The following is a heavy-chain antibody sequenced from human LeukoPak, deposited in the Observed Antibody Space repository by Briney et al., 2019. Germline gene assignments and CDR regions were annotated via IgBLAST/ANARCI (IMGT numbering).Heavy chain of an antibody. Sequence: PSETLSLTCTVSGGSISSYHWSWVRQPPGKGLEWIGYIYYSGSTNYNPSLRSRVTISVDTSKDQFSLKLNSVTAADTAVYYCARAYGGYYDSSGPLGIWGQGTLVTVSS. CDR1: GGSISSYH. J-gene: IGHJ4*02. CDR2: IYYSGST. V-gene: IGHV4-59*01. D-gene: IGHD3-22*01. CDR3: ARAYGGYYDSSGPLGI.